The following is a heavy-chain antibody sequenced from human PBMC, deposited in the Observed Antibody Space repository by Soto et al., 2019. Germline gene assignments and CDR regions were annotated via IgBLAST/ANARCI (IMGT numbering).Heavy chain of an antibody. CDR1: GFTFSDYY. J-gene: IGHJ6*02. Sequence: QVQLVESGGGLVKPGGSLRVSCAASGFTFSDYYMTWIRQAPGKGLEWVSYISSRSRFIKDADSVKGRFIISRDNAKKSLSLQMNSLRVEDTAIYYCARVRSYGYGPGAMDVWGQGTTVTVSS. CDR3: ARVRSYGYGPGAMDV. D-gene: IGHD3-16*01. V-gene: IGHV3-11*06. CDR2: ISSRSRFI.